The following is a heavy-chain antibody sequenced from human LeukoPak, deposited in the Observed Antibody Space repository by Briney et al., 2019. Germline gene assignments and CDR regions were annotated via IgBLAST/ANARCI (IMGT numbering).Heavy chain of an antibody. CDR3: AGDYSGQRAVADNYFDY. CDR2: IRYDGSNQ. CDR1: GFTFSSYG. V-gene: IGHV3-30*02. J-gene: IGHJ4*02. D-gene: IGHD6-19*01. Sequence: GESLRLSCAASGFTFSSYGMHWVRQAPGKGLEWVAFIRYDGSNQYYTNSVKGRFTISRDISKNTLFLQMNTLRAEDTAVYYCAGDYSGQRAVADNYFDYWGQGTLVTVSS.